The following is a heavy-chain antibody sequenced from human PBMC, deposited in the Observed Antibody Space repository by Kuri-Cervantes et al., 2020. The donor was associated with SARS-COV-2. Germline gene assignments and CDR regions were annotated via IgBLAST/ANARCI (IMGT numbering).Heavy chain of an antibody. CDR2: IYYSGST. Sequence: SETLSLTCTVSGGSISSYYWSWIRQPPGEGLEWIGYIYYSGSTNYSPSLKSRVTISVDTSKNQFSLKLSSVTAADTAVYYCARENWNYFDYWGQGTLVTVSS. J-gene: IGHJ4*02. D-gene: IGHD1-1*01. CDR1: GGSISSYY. V-gene: IGHV4-59*01. CDR3: ARENWNYFDY.